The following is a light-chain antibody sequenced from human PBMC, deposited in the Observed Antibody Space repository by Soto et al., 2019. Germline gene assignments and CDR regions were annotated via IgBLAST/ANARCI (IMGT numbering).Light chain of an antibody. V-gene: IGLV3-21*02. J-gene: IGLJ3*02. CDR3: QVRESPSDHSVV. CDR2: NCR. CDR1: NIGTKG. Sequence: SYELTQPPSVSVAPGQRASITCGGDNIGTKGVHWYQQKPGQAPELVVYNCRDRPSGIRERFSGSNSGNTATLTITRVEAGDEADFYCQVRESPSDHSVVFGGGTKLTVL.